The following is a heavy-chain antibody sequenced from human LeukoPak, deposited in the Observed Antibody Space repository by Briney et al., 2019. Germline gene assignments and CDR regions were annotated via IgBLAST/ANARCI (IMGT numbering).Heavy chain of an antibody. CDR1: GGSISSYY. J-gene: IGHJ4*02. V-gene: IGHV4-59*08. D-gene: IGHD3-10*01. CDR3: ASGFGEFIFDY. Sequence: SETLSLTCTVSGGSISSYYWSWIRQPPGKGLEWIGYIYYSGSTNYNPSLKSRVTISVDTSRNQFSLKLSSVTAADTAVYYCASGFGEFIFDYWGQGTLVTVSS. CDR2: IYYSGST.